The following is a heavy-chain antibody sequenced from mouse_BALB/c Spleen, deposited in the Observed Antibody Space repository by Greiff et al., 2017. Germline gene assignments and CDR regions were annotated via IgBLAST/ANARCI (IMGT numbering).Heavy chain of an antibody. D-gene: IGHD1-1*01. CDR3: ARSGNYYGSRGYFDV. Sequence: EVKLQQSGPGLVKPSQSLSLTCTVTGYSITSDYAWNWIRQFPGNKLEWMGYISYSGSTSYNPSLKSRISITRDTSKNQFFLQLNSVTTEDTATYYCARSGNYYGSRGYFDVWGAGTTVTVSS. V-gene: IGHV3-2*02. CDR2: ISYSGST. J-gene: IGHJ1*01. CDR1: GYSITSDYA.